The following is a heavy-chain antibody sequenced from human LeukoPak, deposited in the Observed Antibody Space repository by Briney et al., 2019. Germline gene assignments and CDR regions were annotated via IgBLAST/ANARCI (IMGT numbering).Heavy chain of an antibody. CDR3: ARGGGAKGLDY. CDR1: GFTLSSYE. V-gene: IGHV3-66*01. D-gene: IGHD4-17*01. Sequence: GGSLRLSCAASGFTLSSYEMNWVRQAPGKGLEWVSVIYSGDNTCYADSVKGRFTISRDNSKNTLYLQMNSLRAEDTAVYYCARGGGAKGLDYWGQGTLVTVSS. CDR2: IYSGDNT. J-gene: IGHJ4*02.